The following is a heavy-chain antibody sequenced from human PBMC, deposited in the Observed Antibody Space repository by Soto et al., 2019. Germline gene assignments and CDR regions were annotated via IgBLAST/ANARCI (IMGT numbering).Heavy chain of an antibody. CDR2: IYYSGST. Sequence: PSETLSLTCTVSCGSIISYYWSWIRQPPGKGLEWIGYIYYSGSTNYNPSLKSRVTISVDTSKNQFSLKLSSVTAADTAVYYCAAQYYGSGSYYAFPNYYYYGMDVWGQGTTVTSP. CDR3: AAQYYGSGSYYAFPNYYYYGMDV. D-gene: IGHD3-10*01. J-gene: IGHJ6*02. V-gene: IGHV4-59*01. CDR1: CGSIISYY.